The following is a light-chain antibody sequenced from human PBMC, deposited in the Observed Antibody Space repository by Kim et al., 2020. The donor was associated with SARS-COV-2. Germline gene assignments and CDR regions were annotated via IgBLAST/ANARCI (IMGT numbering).Light chain of an antibody. CDR1: QSLVDSDGNTY. CDR2: KAS. CDR3: MQGTHWPKT. Sequence: DVVLTQSPLSLPVTLGQPASISCRSSQSLVDSDGNTYLNWFQQRPGQSPRRLIYKASNRDSGVPDRFSGSGSGTDFTLKISRVEAEDVGVYYCMQGTHWPKTFGQGTKVDIK. J-gene: IGKJ1*01. V-gene: IGKV2-30*01.